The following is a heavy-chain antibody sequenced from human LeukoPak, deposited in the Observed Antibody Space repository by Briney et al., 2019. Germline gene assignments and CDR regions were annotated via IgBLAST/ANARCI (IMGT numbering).Heavy chain of an antibody. D-gene: IGHD3-22*01. V-gene: IGHV1-2*02. CDR1: GYTFTGYY. Sequence: GASVKVSCKASGYTFTGYYMHWVRQAPGQGLEWMGWINPNSGGTNYAQKFQGRVTMTRDTSISTAYMELSRLRSDDTAVYYCARAGGATMVVVVTRPLYFDYWGQGTLVTVSS. J-gene: IGHJ4*02. CDR2: INPNSGGT. CDR3: ARAGGATMVVVVTRPLYFDY.